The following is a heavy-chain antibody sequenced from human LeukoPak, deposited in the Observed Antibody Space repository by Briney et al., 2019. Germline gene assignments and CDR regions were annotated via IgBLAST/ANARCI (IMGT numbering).Heavy chain of an antibody. Sequence: SVKVSCKASGGTFISYAISWVRQAPGQGLEWMGGIIPIFGTANYAQKFQGRVTITADESTSTAYMGLSSLRSEDTAVYYCARDLGYYYDSSAPDDWFDPWGQGTLVTVSS. J-gene: IGHJ5*02. V-gene: IGHV1-69*13. CDR1: GGTFISYA. CDR3: ARDLGYYYDSSAPDDWFDP. CDR2: IIPIFGTA. D-gene: IGHD3-22*01.